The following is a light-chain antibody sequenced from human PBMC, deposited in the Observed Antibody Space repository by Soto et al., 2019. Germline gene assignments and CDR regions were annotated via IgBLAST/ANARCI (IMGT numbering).Light chain of an antibody. CDR3: QQYYSTPPT. Sequence: DFVMTQSPDSRAVSLGERATINCRSSQSVLYSSNNNNYLAWYQQKPGQPPKLLIYWASTRESGVPDRFSGSGSETDFTLTISSLQAEDVAVYYCQQYYSTPPTFGQGTKVEIK. CDR2: WAS. V-gene: IGKV4-1*01. CDR1: QSVLYSSNNNNY. J-gene: IGKJ1*01.